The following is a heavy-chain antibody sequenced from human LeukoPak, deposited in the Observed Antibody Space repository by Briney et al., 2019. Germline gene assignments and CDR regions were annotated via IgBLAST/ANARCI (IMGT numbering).Heavy chain of an antibody. Sequence: GSLRLSCAASGFTFSSYGMHWVRQAPGKGLEWVAVISYDGSNKYYADSVKGRFTISRDNSKNTLYLQMNSLRAEDTAVYYCAKEARAYYGSGSSGTDYWGQGTLVTVSS. CDR3: AKEARAYYGSGSSGTDY. D-gene: IGHD3-10*01. CDR1: GFTFSSYG. J-gene: IGHJ4*02. CDR2: ISYDGSNK. V-gene: IGHV3-30*18.